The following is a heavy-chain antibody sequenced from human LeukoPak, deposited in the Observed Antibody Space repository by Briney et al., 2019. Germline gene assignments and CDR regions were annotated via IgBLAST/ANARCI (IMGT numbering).Heavy chain of an antibody. CDR3: ARGSSCSGGSCYLFDY. CDR2: INWNGGST. Sequence: GGSLRLSCAASGFTFDDYGMSWVRQAPGKGLEWVSGINWNGGSTGYADSVKGRFTISRDNAKNSLYLQMNSLRAEDTALYYCARGSSCSGGSCYLFDYWGQGTLVTVSS. D-gene: IGHD2-15*01. CDR1: GFTFDDYG. J-gene: IGHJ4*02. V-gene: IGHV3-20*04.